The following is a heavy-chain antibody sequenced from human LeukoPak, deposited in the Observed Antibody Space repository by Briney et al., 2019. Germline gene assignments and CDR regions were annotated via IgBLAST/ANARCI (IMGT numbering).Heavy chain of an antibody. CDR1: GGSISSYY. J-gene: IGHJ4*02. Sequence: SETLSLTCTVSGGSISSYYWSWIRQPAGKGLEWIGRIYTSGSTNYNPSLKSRVTMSVDTSKNQFSLKLSSVPAADTAVYYCARAPYSSSSWGSHFDYWGQGTLVTVSS. CDR2: IYTSGST. V-gene: IGHV4-4*07. CDR3: ARAPYSSSSWGSHFDY. D-gene: IGHD6-6*01.